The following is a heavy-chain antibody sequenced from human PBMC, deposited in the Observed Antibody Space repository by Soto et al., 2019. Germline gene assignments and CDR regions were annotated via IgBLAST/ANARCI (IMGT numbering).Heavy chain of an antibody. Sequence: ASVKVSCKASGYTFSGFYMHWVRQAPGQGLEWMGWINPNSGGTKSAEKFQGRVTMTRDTSISTAYMELSRLTSEDTAVDYCASAAVTGTAGLDFWGQGTQGTVSS. CDR2: INPNSGGT. D-gene: IGHD6-19*01. V-gene: IGHV1-2*02. J-gene: IGHJ4*02. CDR3: ASAAVTGTAGLDF. CDR1: GYTFSGFY.